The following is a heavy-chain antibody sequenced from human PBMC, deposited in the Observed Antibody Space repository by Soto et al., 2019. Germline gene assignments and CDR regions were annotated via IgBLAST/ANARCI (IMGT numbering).Heavy chain of an antibody. CDR2: IYYSGST. CDR3: AREDRSSWSGDDACDI. V-gene: IGHV4-59*01. D-gene: IGHD6-13*01. Sequence: QVQLQESGPGLVKPSETLSLTCTVSGGSISSYYWSWIRQPPGKGLEWIGYIYYSGSTNYNPSLKSRVTISVDKSKNPFSLKLSSVTAADTAVYYCAREDRSSWSGDDACDIWGQGTMVTVSS. CDR1: GGSISSYY. J-gene: IGHJ3*02.